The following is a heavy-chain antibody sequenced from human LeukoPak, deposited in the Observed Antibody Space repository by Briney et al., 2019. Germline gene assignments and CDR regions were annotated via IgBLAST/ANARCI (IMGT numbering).Heavy chain of an antibody. CDR2: ISSSSSSI. J-gene: IGHJ4*02. CDR1: GFTFSSYS. Sequence: GGSLRLSCAASGFTFSSYSMNWVRQAPGKGLEWVSYISSSSSSIYYADSVKGRFTISRDNAKNSLYLQMNSLRAEDTAVYYCAKGYYDYVWGSYYFDYWGQGTLVTVSS. CDR3: AKGYYDYVWGSYYFDY. V-gene: IGHV3-48*01. D-gene: IGHD3-16*01.